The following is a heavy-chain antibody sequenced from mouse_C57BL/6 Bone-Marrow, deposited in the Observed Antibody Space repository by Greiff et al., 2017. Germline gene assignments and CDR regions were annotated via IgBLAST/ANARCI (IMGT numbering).Heavy chain of an antibody. CDR3: ARSDITTEVVDYAMDY. V-gene: IGHV1-85*01. CDR2: IYPRDGST. CDR1: GYTFTSYD. Sequence: VQLMESGPELVKPGASVKLSCKASGYTFTSYDINWVKQRPGQGLEWIGWIYPRDGSTKYNEKFKGQATLTVDTSSSTAYLELTSLTSEDSAVYFCARSDITTEVVDYAMDYWGQGTSVTVSS. D-gene: IGHD1-1*01. J-gene: IGHJ4*01.